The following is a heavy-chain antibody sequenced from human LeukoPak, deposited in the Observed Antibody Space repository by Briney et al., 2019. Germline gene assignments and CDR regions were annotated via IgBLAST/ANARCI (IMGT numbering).Heavy chain of an antibody. J-gene: IGHJ4*02. D-gene: IGHD2-21*02. CDR1: GYTFSTYG. Sequence: ASVKVSCKASGYTFSTYGISWVRQAPGHGLEWMGWISAYNGNTNYAQKLQGRVTMTTDTSTSTVYMELRSLGSDDTAVYYCARGGLGLTAYFDSWGQGTLVTVSS. CDR2: ISAYNGNT. CDR3: ARGGLGLTAYFDS. V-gene: IGHV1-18*01.